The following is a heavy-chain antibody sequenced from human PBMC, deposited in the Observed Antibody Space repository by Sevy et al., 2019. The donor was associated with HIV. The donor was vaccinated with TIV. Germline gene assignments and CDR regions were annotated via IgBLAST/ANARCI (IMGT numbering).Heavy chain of an antibody. Sequence: GGSLRLSCVASGLPFSRLGMHWVRQAPGRGLEWVAIISNDGSDKEYADSVKGRFTISRDNSKDMLYLQMNCLRLEDTAVYYCANSRGKYDGSSWLYYHYAVDVWGQGTTVTVSS. CDR3: ANSRGKYDGSSWLYYHYAVDV. CDR2: ISNDGSDK. D-gene: IGHD6-13*01. CDR1: GLPFSRLG. J-gene: IGHJ6*02. V-gene: IGHV3-30*18.